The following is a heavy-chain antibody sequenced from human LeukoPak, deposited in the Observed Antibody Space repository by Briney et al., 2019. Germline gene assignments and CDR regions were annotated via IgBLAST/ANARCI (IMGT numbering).Heavy chain of an antibody. V-gene: IGHV6-1*01. CDR3: ARDRLVQGGRVRYFQH. J-gene: IGHJ1*01. CDR1: GDSVPSNSAA. Sequence: SQTLSLTCAISGDSVPSNSAAWNWIRQSPSRGLEWLGRTYYRSKWYNDYAVSVRSRITINPDTSKNQFSLQLNSVTPEDTAVYYCARDRLVQGGRVRYFQHWGQGTLVTVSS. D-gene: IGHD6-19*01. CDR2: TYYRSKWYN.